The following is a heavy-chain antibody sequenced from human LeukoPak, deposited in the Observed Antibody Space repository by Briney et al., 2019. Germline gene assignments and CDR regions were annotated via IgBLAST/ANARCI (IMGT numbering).Heavy chain of an antibody. CDR2: ISSSSSYI. V-gene: IGHV3-21*01. D-gene: IGHD5-18*01. J-gene: IGHJ4*02. CDR1: GFTFSSYS. Sequence: GGSLRLSCAASGFTFSSYSMNWVRQAPGKGLEWVSSISSSSSYIYYADSVKGRFTISRDNAKNSLYLQMNSLRAEDTAVYYCARDHPDTAMGHWGQGTLVTVSS. CDR3: ARDHPDTAMGH.